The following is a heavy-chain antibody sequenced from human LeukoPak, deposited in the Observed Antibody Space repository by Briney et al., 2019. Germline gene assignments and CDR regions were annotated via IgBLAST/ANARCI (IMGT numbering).Heavy chain of an antibody. CDR3: ARADCSSTSCPFDY. J-gene: IGHJ4*02. D-gene: IGHD2-2*01. CDR1: GGSISSYY. Sequence: PSETLSLTCTVSGGSISSYYWSWIRQPAGKGLEWIGRIYTSGSTNYNPSLKSRVTMSVDTSKNQFSLKLSSVTAADTAVYYCARADCSSTSCPFDYWGQGTLVTVSS. V-gene: IGHV4-4*07. CDR2: IYTSGST.